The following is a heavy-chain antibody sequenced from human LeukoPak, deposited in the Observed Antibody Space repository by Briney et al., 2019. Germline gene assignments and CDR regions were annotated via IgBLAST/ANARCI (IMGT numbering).Heavy chain of an antibody. CDR2: INGDGSST. CDR3: ARDMYSMSSARGAY. V-gene: IGHV3-74*01. Sequence: GGSLSLSCAASGFTFSDYWMHWVRQAPGKGLVWVARINGDGSSTTYVDSVRGRFTISRDNAKKTLYLQMNSLRGEDAAVYYCARDMYSMSSARGAYWGQGALVTVSS. J-gene: IGHJ4*02. CDR1: GFTFSDYW. D-gene: IGHD6-6*01.